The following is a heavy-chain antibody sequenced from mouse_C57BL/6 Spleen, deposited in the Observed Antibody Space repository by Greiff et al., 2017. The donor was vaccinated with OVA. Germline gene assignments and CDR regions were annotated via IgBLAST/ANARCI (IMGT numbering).Heavy chain of an antibody. CDR1: GFTFSNYW. D-gene: IGHD2-3*01. CDR3: TGGDGYLRGFAY. Sequence: EVQLKESGGGLVQPGGSMKLSCVASGFTFSNYWMNWVRQSPEKGLEWVAQIRLKSDNYATHYAESVKGRFTISRDDSKSSVYLQMNNLRAEDTGIYYCTGGDGYLRGFAYWGQGTLVTVSA. J-gene: IGHJ3*01. V-gene: IGHV6-3*01. CDR2: IRLKSDNYAT.